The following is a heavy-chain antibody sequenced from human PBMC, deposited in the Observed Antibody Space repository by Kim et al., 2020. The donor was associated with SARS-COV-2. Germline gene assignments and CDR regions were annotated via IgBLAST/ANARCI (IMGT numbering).Heavy chain of an antibody. D-gene: IGHD1-26*01. Sequence: SETLSLTCAVYGGSISDYYWIWIRQPPGKGLEWIGEVNPGGTANYNPSLKSRVTISADSSKKHFSLRLSSVTAADTAVYYCATSNSGTYLYGMDVWGQGT. J-gene: IGHJ6*02. CDR3: ATSNSGTYLYGMDV. CDR1: GGSISDYY. V-gene: IGHV4-34*01. CDR2: VNPGGTA.